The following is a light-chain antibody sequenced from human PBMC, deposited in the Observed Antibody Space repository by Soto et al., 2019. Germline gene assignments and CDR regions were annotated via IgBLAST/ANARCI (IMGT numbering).Light chain of an antibody. CDR2: ETS. CDR1: SRDFGSYKF. Sequence: QSALTQPASVSGSPGQSVTISCTGTSRDFGSYKFVSWYQHHPGKVPKVIIYETSKRPSGVSDRFSGSKSGNTASLTISGLQAEDEADYYCFSFTSPNTHVFGSGTKVTVL. V-gene: IGLV2-23*01. J-gene: IGLJ1*01. CDR3: FSFTSPNTHV.